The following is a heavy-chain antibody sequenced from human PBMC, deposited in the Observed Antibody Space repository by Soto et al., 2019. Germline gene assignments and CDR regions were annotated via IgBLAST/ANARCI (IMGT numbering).Heavy chain of an antibody. J-gene: IGHJ5*02. CDR2: TYYRSKWYN. Sequence: PSQTLSLTCAISGDSVSSNSAAWNWIRQSPSRGLEWLGRTYYRSKWYNDYAVSVKSRITINPDTSKNQFSLQLNSVTPEDTAVYYCAKASLYSSSWFYNLFDPWGQGTLVTVSS. V-gene: IGHV6-1*01. CDR3: AKASLYSSSWFYNLFDP. CDR1: GDSVSSNSAA. D-gene: IGHD6-13*01.